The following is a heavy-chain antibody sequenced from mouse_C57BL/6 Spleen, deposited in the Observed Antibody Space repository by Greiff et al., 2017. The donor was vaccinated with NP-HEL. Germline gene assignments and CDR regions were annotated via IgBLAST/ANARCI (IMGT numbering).Heavy chain of an antibody. CDR2: IDPSDSYT. D-gene: IGHD3-2*02. Sequence: QVQLQQPGAELVKPGASVKLSCKASGYTFTSYWMQWVQQRPGQGLEWIGEIDPSDSYTNYNQKFKGQATLTVDTSSSTAYMQLSSLTSEDSAVYYCARGGQLRLRGFDDWGQGTTLTVSS. CDR1: GYTFTSYW. CDR3: ARGGQLRLRGFDD. J-gene: IGHJ2*01. V-gene: IGHV1-50*01.